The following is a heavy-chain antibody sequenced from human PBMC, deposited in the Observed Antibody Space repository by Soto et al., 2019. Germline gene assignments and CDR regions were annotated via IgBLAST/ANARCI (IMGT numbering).Heavy chain of an antibody. J-gene: IGHJ4*02. CDR1: GGSISSGGYY. V-gene: IGHV4-31*03. D-gene: IGHD3-3*01. CDR3: ASSLQARRDEFSGYYFDY. Sequence: PSETLSLTCTVSGGSISSGGYYWSWIRQHPGKGLEWIGYIYYSGSTYYNPSLKSRVTISVDTSKNQFSLKLSSVTAADTAVYYCASSLQARRDEFSGYYFDYWGQGTLVTVSS. CDR2: IYYSGST.